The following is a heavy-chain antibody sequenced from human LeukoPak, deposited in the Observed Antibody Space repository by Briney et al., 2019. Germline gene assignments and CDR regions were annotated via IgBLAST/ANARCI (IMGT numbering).Heavy chain of an antibody. V-gene: IGHV3-7*01. D-gene: IGHD3-3*01. CDR1: GFTFSGYW. J-gene: IGHJ4*02. CDR3: ARSPFGAYFDY. Sequence: GGSLRLSCAASGFTFSGYWMSWVRQAPGKGLEWVANIKQDGSEKYYVDSVKGRFTISRDNAKNSLYLQMNSLRAEDTAVYYCARSPFGAYFDYWGQGTLVTVSS. CDR2: IKQDGSEK.